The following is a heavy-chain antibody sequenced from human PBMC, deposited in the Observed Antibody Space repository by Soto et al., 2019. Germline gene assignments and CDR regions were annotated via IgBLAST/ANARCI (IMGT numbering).Heavy chain of an antibody. J-gene: IGHJ4*02. CDR3: ARDRRITMVRGVIITTLGDFDY. D-gene: IGHD3-10*01. CDR2: ISAYNGNT. Sequence: GASVKVSCKASGYTFTIYGSSWVRQAPGQGLEWMGWISAYNGNTNYAQKLQGRVTMTTDTSTSTAYMELRSLRSDDTAVYYCARDRRITMVRGVIITTLGDFDYWGQGTLLTVSS. CDR1: GYTFTIYG. V-gene: IGHV1-18*01.